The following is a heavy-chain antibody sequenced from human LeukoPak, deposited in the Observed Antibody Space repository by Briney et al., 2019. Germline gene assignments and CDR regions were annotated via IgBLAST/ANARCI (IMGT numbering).Heavy chain of an antibody. CDR1: GGSITSGDYY. J-gene: IGHJ4*02. D-gene: IGHD3-9*01. CDR2: IYYSGST. V-gene: IGHV4-30-4*01. Sequence: SETLSLTYTVSGGSITSGDYYWSWIRQPPGKGLEWIGYIYYSGSTYYNPCLKSRVTVSVDTSKNQFSLKLSSVTAADTAVYCCARDTADILTGYPYYFDYWGKGTLVTVSS. CDR3: ARDTADILTGYPYYFDY.